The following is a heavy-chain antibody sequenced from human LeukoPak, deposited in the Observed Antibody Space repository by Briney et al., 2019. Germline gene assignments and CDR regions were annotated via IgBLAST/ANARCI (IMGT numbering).Heavy chain of an antibody. V-gene: IGHV4-39*01. CDR2: IYHSGST. Sequence: SETLSLTCTVSGGSIGSSSYYWGWIRQPPGKGPEWIGSIYHSGSTYYNPSLKSRVTISADTSTNQFYLRLSPVTAADTAVYYCARQDTTGWPYFEYWGQGTLVTVSS. D-gene: IGHD6-19*01. CDR3: ARQDTTGWPYFEY. CDR1: GGSIGSSSYY. J-gene: IGHJ4*02.